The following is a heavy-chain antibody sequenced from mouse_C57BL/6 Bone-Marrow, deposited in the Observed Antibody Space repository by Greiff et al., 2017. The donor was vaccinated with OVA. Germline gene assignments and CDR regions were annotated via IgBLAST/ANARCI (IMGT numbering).Heavy chain of an antibody. D-gene: IGHD1-1*01. V-gene: IGHV2-5*01. CDR3: AKNSLFTTVVATGAMDY. CDR2: IWRGGST. J-gene: IGHJ4*01. Sequence: VQLQQSGPGLVQPSQSLSITCTVSGFSLTSYGVHWVRQSPGKGLEWLGVIWRGGSTDYNAAFMSRLSITKDNSKSQVFFKMNSLQADDTAIYYCAKNSLFTTVVATGAMDYWGQGTSVTVSS. CDR1: GFSLTSYG.